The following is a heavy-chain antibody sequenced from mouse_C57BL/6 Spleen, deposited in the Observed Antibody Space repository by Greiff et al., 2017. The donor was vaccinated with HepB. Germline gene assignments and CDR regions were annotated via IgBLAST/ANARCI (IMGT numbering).Heavy chain of an antibody. J-gene: IGHJ2*01. D-gene: IGHD4-1*01. CDR2: IYPSDSET. V-gene: IGHV1-61*01. CDR3: ARERTGTHYFDY. Sequence: QVQLQQPGAELVRPGSSVKLSCKASGYTFTSYWMDWVKQRPGQGLEWIGNIYPSDSETHYNQKFKDKATLTVDKSSSTAYMQLSSLTSEDSAVYYCARERTGTHYFDYWGQGTTLTVSS. CDR1: GYTFTSYW.